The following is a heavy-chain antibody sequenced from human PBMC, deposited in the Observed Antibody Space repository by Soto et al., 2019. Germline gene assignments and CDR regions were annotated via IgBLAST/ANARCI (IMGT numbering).Heavy chain of an antibody. CDR2: IYWDDYK. Sequence: QITLKESGPALVKPTQTLTLTCTFSGFSLSTSGVGVGCIRQPPGEALEWLVLIYWDDYKHFSPSLESRLTNTKDTSKNQVVLTMTNMDPVDTATYYCVHKGGGDRILDYWGQGTLVTVSS. CDR1: GFSLSTSGVG. D-gene: IGHD3-16*01. CDR3: VHKGGGDRILDY. J-gene: IGHJ4*02. V-gene: IGHV2-5*02.